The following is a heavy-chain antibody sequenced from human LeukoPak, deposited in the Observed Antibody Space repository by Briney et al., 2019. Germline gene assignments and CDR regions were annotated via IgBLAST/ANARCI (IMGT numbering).Heavy chain of an antibody. Sequence: GGSLRLSCAASGFTFSSYEMNWVRQAPGKGLEWVSYISSSGSTIYYADSVKGRFTISRDDSQNTLYLQMNSLKTEDTAVYYCTTDLRWEFAFDHWGQGILVTVSS. D-gene: IGHD1-26*01. CDR2: ISSSGSTI. CDR1: GFTFSSYE. CDR3: TTDLRWEFAFDH. V-gene: IGHV3-48*03. J-gene: IGHJ4*02.